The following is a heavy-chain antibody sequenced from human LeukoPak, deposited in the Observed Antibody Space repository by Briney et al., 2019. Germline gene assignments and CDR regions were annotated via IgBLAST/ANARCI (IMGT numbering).Heavy chain of an antibody. V-gene: IGHV3-23*01. CDR3: AKTRDIVVEDETHFDY. D-gene: IGHD2-2*01. J-gene: IGHJ4*02. Sequence: AGSLRLSCAASGFTFSSYAMSWVRQAPGKGLEWVSAISGSGGSTYYADSVKGRFTISRDNSKNTLYLQMNSLRAEDTAVYYCAKTRDIVVEDETHFDYWGQGTLVTVSS. CDR1: GFTFSSYA. CDR2: ISGSGGST.